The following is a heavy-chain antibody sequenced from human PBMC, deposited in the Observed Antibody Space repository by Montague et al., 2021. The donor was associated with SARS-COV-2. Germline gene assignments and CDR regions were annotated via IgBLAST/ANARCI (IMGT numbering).Heavy chain of an antibody. D-gene: IGHD3-3*01. CDR2: IYYRGST. Sequence: TLSLTCTVSGGSISSGGYYWSWIRQHPGKGLEWIGYIYYRGSTYYNPSLKSRVTISVDTSKNQLSLKLSSVTAADTAVYYCARASGKKTIFGVIISYFDYWGQETLVTVSS. CDR1: GGSISSGGYY. V-gene: IGHV4-31*03. CDR3: ARASGKKTIFGVIISYFDY. J-gene: IGHJ4*02.